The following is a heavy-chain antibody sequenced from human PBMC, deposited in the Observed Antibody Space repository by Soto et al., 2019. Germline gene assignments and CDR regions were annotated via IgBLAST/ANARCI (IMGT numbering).Heavy chain of an antibody. CDR1: GFTFNAYA. Sequence: EVQLLESGGGLVQPGGSLRLSCAASGFTFNAYAMSWVRQAPGKGLEWVSTISERGDNTHYTESVKGRFTISRDNSKNALYLQMNSLRVEDTAVYYCAKDRPYYHDTSGFWGPMGYWGQGNLVTVSS. CDR3: AKDRPYYHDTSGFWGPMGY. CDR2: ISERGDNT. J-gene: IGHJ4*02. V-gene: IGHV3-23*01. D-gene: IGHD3-22*01.